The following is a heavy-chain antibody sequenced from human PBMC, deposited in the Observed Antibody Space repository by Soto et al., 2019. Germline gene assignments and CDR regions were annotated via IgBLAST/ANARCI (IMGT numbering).Heavy chain of an antibody. CDR2: VYSSGST. D-gene: IGHD2-21*01. CDR3: ARYHCLDRWCYPTDRFAP. CDR1: GGSISNQY. V-gene: IGHV4-59*11. J-gene: IGHJ5*02. Sequence: SETLSLTCTVSGGSISNQYWSWIRQPPGKGLEYIGYVYSSGSTNYNPSLKSRVTMSVDLSKNEFSLTLRYVTAADTAVYFCARYHCLDRWCYPTDRFAPWAQGTPVTGSS.